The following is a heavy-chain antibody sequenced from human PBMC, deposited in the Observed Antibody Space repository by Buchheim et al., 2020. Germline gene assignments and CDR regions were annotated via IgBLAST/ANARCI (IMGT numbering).Heavy chain of an antibody. CDR1: GASISHSNA. D-gene: IGHD3-16*01. CDR2: IYHGGVT. V-gene: IGHV4-4*02. CDR3: ARDTDTSWQGGIDP. J-gene: IGHJ5*02. Sequence: QVQLQESGPGLVKASGTLSLTCAVSGASISHSNAWTWVRQSPGRGLEWIGEIYHGGVTNYNPSLKSRVSISVDKSQNFFALRLTSVTAADTAVYYCARDTDTSWQGGIDPWGPGTL.